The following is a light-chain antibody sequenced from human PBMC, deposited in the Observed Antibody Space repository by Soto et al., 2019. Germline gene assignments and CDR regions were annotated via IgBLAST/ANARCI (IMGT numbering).Light chain of an antibody. Sequence: DIQMTQSPSSLSASVGDRVTLTCRASQGISTYLAWYQQKPGKVPKLLIYAASTLQSGVPSRFSGSGSGTDFTLTISSLQPEDVATYYCQKYDRAPWTFGQGTKVEIK. CDR2: AAS. J-gene: IGKJ1*01. CDR1: QGISTY. CDR3: QKYDRAPWT. V-gene: IGKV1-27*01.